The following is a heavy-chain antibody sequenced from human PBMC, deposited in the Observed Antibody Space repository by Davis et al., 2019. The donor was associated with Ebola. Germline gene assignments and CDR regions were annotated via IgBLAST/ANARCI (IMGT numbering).Heavy chain of an antibody. CDR3: ARAGLGYSSSWFGDY. CDR2: ISAYTGNT. V-gene: IGHV1-18*04. Sequence: ASVKVSCKASGYTFTTYGISWVRQAPGQGLEWMAWISAYTGNTDYALKLQGRVTMTTDTSTSTAYMELRSLRSDDTAVYYCARAGLGYSSSWFGDYWGQGTLVTVSS. D-gene: IGHD6-13*01. CDR1: GYTFTTYG. J-gene: IGHJ4*02.